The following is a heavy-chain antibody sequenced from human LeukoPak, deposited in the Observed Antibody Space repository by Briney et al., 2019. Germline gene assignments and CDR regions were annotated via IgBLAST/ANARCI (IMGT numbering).Heavy chain of an antibody. CDR1: DDSITMYY. CDR2: VDHTGST. V-gene: IGHV4-59*01. CDR3: ARSLLTTDFDI. Sequence: SETLSLTCTVSDDSITMYYWTWIRQPPGKGLEWIGYVDHTGSTKFNPSLNGRVSISRDTSNNFFSLRLRSVTAADTAVYYCARSLLTTDFDIWGQGTMVTVSS. D-gene: IGHD2-21*01. J-gene: IGHJ3*02.